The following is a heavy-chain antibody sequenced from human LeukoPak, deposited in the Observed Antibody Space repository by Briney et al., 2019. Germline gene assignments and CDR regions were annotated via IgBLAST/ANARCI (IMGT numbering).Heavy chain of an antibody. D-gene: IGHD2-8*01. CDR1: GFNFKTQN. Sequence: PGGSLRLSCATSGFNFKTQNMNWVRQAPGRGLDWVAFITIDGSDKYYADSVKGRFTISRDNSQNKLYLQMDSLRPDETAIYYCVKNGWLDFWGRGTLVTVSS. CDR2: ITIDGSDK. J-gene: IGHJ5*01. V-gene: IGHV3-30*02. CDR3: VKNGWLDF.